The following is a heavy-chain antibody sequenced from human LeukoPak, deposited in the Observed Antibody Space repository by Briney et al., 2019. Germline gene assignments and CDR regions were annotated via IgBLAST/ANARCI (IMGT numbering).Heavy chain of an antibody. D-gene: IGHD2-15*01. Sequence: ASVKVSCKASGYTFTNYGISWVRQAPGQGLEWMAWISTYDHDTNYEQKFRGRVTMTTDTSTSTAYMELRSLGSDDTAVYCCVRDYFCSGGTCDDCFDPWGQGTLVTVSS. V-gene: IGHV1-18*01. CDR2: ISTYDHDT. CDR3: VRDYFCSGGTCDDCFDP. J-gene: IGHJ5*02. CDR1: GYTFTNYG.